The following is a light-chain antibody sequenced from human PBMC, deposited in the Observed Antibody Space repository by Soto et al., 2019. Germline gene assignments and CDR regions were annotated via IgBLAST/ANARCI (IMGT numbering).Light chain of an antibody. CDR1: QSISSW. Sequence: DIQMTQSPSTLSASVGDRVTITCRASQSISSWLSWYQQKPWKAPQLLIYAASRSESGVPSRFSGSGSATEFTLTISSLQPDDFATYYCQQYNSYSYPFGQGTKVDIK. V-gene: IGKV1-5*01. J-gene: IGKJ2*01. CDR3: QQYNSYSYP. CDR2: AAS.